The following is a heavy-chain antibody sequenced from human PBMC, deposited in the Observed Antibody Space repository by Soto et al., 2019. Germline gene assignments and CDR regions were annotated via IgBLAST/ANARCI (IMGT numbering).Heavy chain of an antibody. CDR3: AGAVAAAGYYCYYYYYVDV. CDR2: ISSSGSTI. V-gene: IGHV3-11*01. CDR1: GFTFSDYY. J-gene: IGHJ6*03. Sequence: QVQLVESGGGLVKPGGSLRLSCAASGFTFSDYYMSWIRQAPGKGLEWVSYISSSGSTIYYADSVKGRFTISRDNAKNALYLQMNSVRGEDTAVYYCAGAVAAAGYYCYYYYYVDVWGKGTTVTVSS. D-gene: IGHD6-13*01.